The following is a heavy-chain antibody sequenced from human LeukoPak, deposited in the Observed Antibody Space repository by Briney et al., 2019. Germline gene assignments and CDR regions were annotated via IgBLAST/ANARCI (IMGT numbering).Heavy chain of an antibody. CDR1: GGSFSGYY. CDR2: INHSGST. V-gene: IGHV4-34*01. D-gene: IGHD5-12*01. Sequence: PSETLSLTCAVYGGSFSGYYWSWIRQPPGKGLEWIGEINHSGSTNYNPSLKSRVTISVDTSKNQFSLKLSSVTAADTAVYYCARINGYGSLGYWGPGTLVTVSS. J-gene: IGHJ4*02. CDR3: ARINGYGSLGY.